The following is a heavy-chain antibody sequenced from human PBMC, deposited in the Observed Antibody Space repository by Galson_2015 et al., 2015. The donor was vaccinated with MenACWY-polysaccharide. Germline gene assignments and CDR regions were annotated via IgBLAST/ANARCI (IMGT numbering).Heavy chain of an antibody. V-gene: IGHV3-23*01. CDR1: GFTFNSHA. D-gene: IGHD2-2*01. J-gene: IGHJ4*02. CDR2: ISASGDST. Sequence: SLRLSCAASGFTFNSHAMSWVRQAPGKGLEWVSAISASGDSTYYADSVKGRFIISRDNFKNMLFLQMNSLRAEDTAVYYCTINGRRGRGTSCSGDYWSQGALVAVAS. CDR3: TINGRRGRGTSCSGDY.